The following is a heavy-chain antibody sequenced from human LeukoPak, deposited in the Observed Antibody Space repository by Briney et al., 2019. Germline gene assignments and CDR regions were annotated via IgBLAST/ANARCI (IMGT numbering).Heavy chain of an antibody. CDR1: EYSFTSYW. Sequence: GESQKISCKGSEYSFTSYWIGWVRQMPGKGLGWMGIIYPGDSDTRYSPSFQGQVTISAAKSIRTAYLQWSSRKASETANYYCAGPMVKIDAFYIWGKGTMVTVSS. CDR3: AGPMVKIDAFYI. D-gene: IGHD5-18*01. CDR2: IYPGDSDT. V-gene: IGHV5-51*01. J-gene: IGHJ3*02.